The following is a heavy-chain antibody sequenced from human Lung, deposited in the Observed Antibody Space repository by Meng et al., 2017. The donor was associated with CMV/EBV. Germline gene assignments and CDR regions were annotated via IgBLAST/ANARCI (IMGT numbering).Heavy chain of an antibody. CDR2: IDPHSRGT. V-gene: IGHV1-2*02. Sequence: NASGYTFTGYSVLWVRQAPGHGLGGMVWIDPHSRGTHYAQKFQGKVTMTRDTSISTAYMELSRLRSDYTAVYYCARDLTVIVGPVNDYWGQGTLVTVSS. D-gene: IGHD1-26*01. CDR1: GYTFTGYS. CDR3: ARDLTVIVGPVNDY. J-gene: IGHJ4*02.